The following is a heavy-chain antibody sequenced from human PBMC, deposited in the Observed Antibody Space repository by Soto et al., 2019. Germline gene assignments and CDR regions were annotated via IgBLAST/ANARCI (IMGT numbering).Heavy chain of an antibody. V-gene: IGHV3-21*01. CDR3: ARVYYYDSSGFLI. D-gene: IGHD3-22*01. Sequence: PGGSLRLSCIASGFSFSNYAMIWVRQAPGKGPEWVSSISSSSSYIYYADSVKGRFTISRDNAKNSLYLQMNSLRAEDTAVYYCARVYYYDSSGFLIWGQGTLVTVSS. J-gene: IGHJ4*02. CDR1: GFSFSNYA. CDR2: ISSSSSYI.